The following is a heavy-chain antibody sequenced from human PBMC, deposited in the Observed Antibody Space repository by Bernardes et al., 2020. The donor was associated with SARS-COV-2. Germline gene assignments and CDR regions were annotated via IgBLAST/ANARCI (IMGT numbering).Heavy chain of an antibody. CDR1: GYTFTNYW. V-gene: IGHV5-51*01. J-gene: IGHJ4*02. CDR3: ARLGTAGSYYSYFDY. D-gene: IGHD3-10*01. CDR2: IYPGDSDT. Sequence: GESLKISCNISGYTFTNYWIGWVRQMPGKGLECLGIIYPGDSDTRYSPSFQGHVTISADKSNTTAYLQWTSLKASDTAMYYCARLGTAGSYYSYFDYWGQGTLITVSS.